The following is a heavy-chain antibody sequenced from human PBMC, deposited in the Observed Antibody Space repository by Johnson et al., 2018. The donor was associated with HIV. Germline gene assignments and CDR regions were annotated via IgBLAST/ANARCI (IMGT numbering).Heavy chain of an antibody. CDR2: IRYDGSNK. CDR3: ARRGGSGWSAFDI. V-gene: IGHV3-30*02. J-gene: IGHJ3*02. D-gene: IGHD6-19*01. CDR1: GFTFSSYG. Sequence: QVHLVESGGGVVQPGGSLRLSCAASGFTFSSYGMHWVRQAPGNGLEWVAFIRYDGSNKYYADSVKGRFTISRDNSKNTLYLQMNSLRAEDTAVYYCARRGGSGWSAFDIWGQGTIVTVSS.